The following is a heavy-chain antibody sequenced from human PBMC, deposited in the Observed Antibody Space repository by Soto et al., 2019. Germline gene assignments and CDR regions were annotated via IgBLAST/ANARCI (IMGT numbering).Heavy chain of an antibody. CDR2: ISYDGNNK. V-gene: IGHV3-30-3*01. CDR1: GFTFSSYA. Sequence: QVQLVESGGGVVQPGRSLRLSCAASGFTFSSYAMHWVRQAPGKGLEWVAVISYDGNNKYYADSVKGRFTISRDNSKNTLYLQMNSLRAEDTAVYYCAVAPNYYDSSGYIGDYWGQGTLVTVSS. J-gene: IGHJ4*02. CDR3: AVAPNYYDSSGYIGDY. D-gene: IGHD3-22*01.